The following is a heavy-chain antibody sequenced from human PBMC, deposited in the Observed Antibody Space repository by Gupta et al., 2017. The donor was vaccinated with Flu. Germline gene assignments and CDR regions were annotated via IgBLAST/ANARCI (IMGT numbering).Heavy chain of an antibody. J-gene: IGHJ4*02. Sequence: LHLQESGPGLVKPSETLSLTCTVSGGSIRSSSYYWGWIRQPPGKGLEWIGSIYYSGSTYYNPSLKSRVTISVDTSKNQFALKLSSVTAADTAVYYCATSGSSTSFDYWGQGTLVTGSS. V-gene: IGHV4-39*01. CDR3: ATSGSSTSFDY. D-gene: IGHD1-26*01. CDR1: GGSIRSSSYY. CDR2: IYYSGST.